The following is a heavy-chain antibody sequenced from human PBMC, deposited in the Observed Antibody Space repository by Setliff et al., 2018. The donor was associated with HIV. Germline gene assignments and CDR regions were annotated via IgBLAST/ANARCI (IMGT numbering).Heavy chain of an antibody. CDR1: GGSIRSNNDY. D-gene: IGHD4-17*01. Sequence: KTSETLSLTCTVTGGSIRSNNDYWGWIRQPPGKGLEWIGNIFSFGSTFYSPSLKSRVTISVDMSKNQFSLRLRSVTAADTAIYYCARRPGDYGAFDIWGHGAVVTVSS. CDR2: IFSFGST. J-gene: IGHJ3*02. CDR3: ARRPGDYGAFDI. V-gene: IGHV4-39*01.